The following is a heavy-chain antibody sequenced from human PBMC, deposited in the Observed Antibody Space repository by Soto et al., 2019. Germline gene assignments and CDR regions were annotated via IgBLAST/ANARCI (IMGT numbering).Heavy chain of an antibody. CDR2: ISWNSGSI. J-gene: IGHJ4*02. Sequence: EVQLVESGGGLVQPGRSLRLSCAASGFTFDDYAMHWVRQAPGKGLEWVSGISWNSGSIGYADSVKGRFTISRDNAKNSLYLQMNSLRAEDTALYYCAKEENYDFGSGYYTYLGSWGQGTLVTVSS. CDR1: GFTFDDYA. V-gene: IGHV3-9*01. D-gene: IGHD3-3*01. CDR3: AKEENYDFGSGYYTYLGS.